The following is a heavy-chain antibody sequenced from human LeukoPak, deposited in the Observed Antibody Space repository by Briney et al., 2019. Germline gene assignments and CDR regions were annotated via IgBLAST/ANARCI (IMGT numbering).Heavy chain of an antibody. Sequence: SETLSLTCTVSGVSISSYYWSWIRQPPGKGLEWIGYIYYSGSTNYNPSLKSRVTISLDTSKNQFSLKLSSVTAADTAVYYCARHANSDAFDIWGQGTMVTVSS. CDR3: ARHANSDAFDI. V-gene: IGHV4-59*01. CDR2: IYYSGST. CDR1: GVSISSYY. J-gene: IGHJ3*02. D-gene: IGHD4/OR15-4a*01.